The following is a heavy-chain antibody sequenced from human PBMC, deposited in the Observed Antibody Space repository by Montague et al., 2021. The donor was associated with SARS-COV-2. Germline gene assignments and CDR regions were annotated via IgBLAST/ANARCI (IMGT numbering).Heavy chain of an antibody. CDR1: RGSFSDYY. J-gene: IGHJ4*02. Sequence: SETLSLTCAVYRGSFSDYYWTWIRQSPGKGLEWIGEINHRGSTTYMSSLKSRVTMSVDTSKNQFSLKMSSVTAADTAIYYCARGGLAWGNYDIWSFSYTSPLAYWGQGTQVTVSS. V-gene: IGHV4-34*01. D-gene: IGHD3-3*01. CDR2: INHRGST. CDR3: ARGGLAWGNYDIWSFSYTSPLAY.